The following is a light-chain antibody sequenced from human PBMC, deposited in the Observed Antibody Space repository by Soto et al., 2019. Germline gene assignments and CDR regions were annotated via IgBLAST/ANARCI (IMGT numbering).Light chain of an antibody. CDR1: QSVSSSY. CDR3: QQYGSSP. CDR2: GAS. J-gene: IGKJ3*01. Sequence: EIVLTQSPGTPSLSPGERATLSCRASQSVSSSYLAWYQQKPGQAPRLLIYGASSRATGIPDRFSGSGSGTDFTLTISRLEPEDFAVYYCQQYGSSPFGPGTKVDIK. V-gene: IGKV3-20*01.